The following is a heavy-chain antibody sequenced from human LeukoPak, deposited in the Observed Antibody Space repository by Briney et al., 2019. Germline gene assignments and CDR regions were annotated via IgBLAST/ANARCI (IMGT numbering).Heavy chain of an antibody. Sequence: SVKVSCKASGGTFSSYAISWVRQAPGQGLEWMGGIIPIFGKANYAQKFQGRVTITADESTSTAYMELSSLRSEDTAVYYCARARRDQYSSSWYNWFDPWGQGTLVTVSS. J-gene: IGHJ5*02. CDR3: ARARRDQYSSSWYNWFDP. CDR1: GGTFSSYA. D-gene: IGHD6-13*01. V-gene: IGHV1-69*13. CDR2: IIPIFGKA.